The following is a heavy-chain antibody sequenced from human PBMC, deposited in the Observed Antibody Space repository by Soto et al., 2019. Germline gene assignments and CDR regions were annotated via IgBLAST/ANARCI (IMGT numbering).Heavy chain of an antibody. CDR3: AREIAAAGTGDWFDP. V-gene: IGHV1-18*01. CDR2: ISAYNGNT. CDR1: GYTFTSYG. J-gene: IGHJ5*02. Sequence: QVQLVQSGAEVKKPGASVKVSCKASGYTFTSYGISWVRQAPGQGLEWMGWISAYNGNTNYAQKLQGRVTMTTDASTSTAYMELRSLRSDDTAVYYCAREIAAAGTGDWFDPWGQGTLVTVSS. D-gene: IGHD6-13*01.